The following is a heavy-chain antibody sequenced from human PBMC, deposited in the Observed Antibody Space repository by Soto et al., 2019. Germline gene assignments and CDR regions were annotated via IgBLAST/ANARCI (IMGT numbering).Heavy chain of an antibody. J-gene: IGHJ6*02. V-gene: IGHV1-2*02. Sequence: SVTVSCKASGYTFTGYYVHWVRQAPGQGLEWMGWINPNSGDTYLAQRFQGRVTMNRDTSIGTAYMELRGLTSDDTAEYYCAKGGAIVAAGTRVYLYNAMDVWGQGTTVTVSS. D-gene: IGHD1-26*01. CDR3: AKGGAIVAAGTRVYLYNAMDV. CDR2: INPNSGDT. CDR1: GYTFTGYY.